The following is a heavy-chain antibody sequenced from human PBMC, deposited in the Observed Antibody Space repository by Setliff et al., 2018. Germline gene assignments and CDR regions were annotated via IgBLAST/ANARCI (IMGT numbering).Heavy chain of an antibody. D-gene: IGHD3-3*01. V-gene: IGHV4-39*01. Sequence: PSDTLSLTCTVSGASVSGNSYYWGWIRQPPGKGLEWIGSMYYGGGGSTYYNASLKSRVTISVDTAKNQFSLKLTSVTAADTAVYYCARVTGFSYMDVWGKGTTVTVSS. J-gene: IGHJ6*03. CDR1: GASVSGNSYY. CDR3: ARVTGFSYMDV. CDR2: MYYGGGGST.